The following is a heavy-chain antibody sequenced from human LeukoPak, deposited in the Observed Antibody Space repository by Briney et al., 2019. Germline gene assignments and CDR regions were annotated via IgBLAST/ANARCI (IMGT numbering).Heavy chain of an antibody. Sequence: PGGSLRLSCAASGFIVSSNYMSWVRQAPGKGLEWVSTIYRGVSTYYAESVKGRFTISGDNSKNTVYLQMNSLRAEDTAMYYCARGYDTSGYYYGFDAFDIWGQGTMVTVSS. J-gene: IGHJ3*02. V-gene: IGHV3-66*01. D-gene: IGHD3-22*01. CDR2: IYRGVST. CDR3: ARGYDTSGYYYGFDAFDI. CDR1: GFIVSSNY.